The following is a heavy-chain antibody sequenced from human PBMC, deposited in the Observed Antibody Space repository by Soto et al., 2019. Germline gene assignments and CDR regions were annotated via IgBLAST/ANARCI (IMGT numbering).Heavy chain of an antibody. CDR2: ISSSGSSV. Sequence: GSLRLSCAASRFTFSTYEMHWVRQAPGKGLEWVSCISSSGSSVYYADSVKGRFTISRDNSRNSLYLQMNSLRDEDTALYYCVRYCSSTLCNGVATRTFDYWGQGALVTV. V-gene: IGHV3-48*03. CDR1: RFTFSTYE. CDR3: VRYCSSTLCNGVATRTFDY. J-gene: IGHJ4*02. D-gene: IGHD5-12*01.